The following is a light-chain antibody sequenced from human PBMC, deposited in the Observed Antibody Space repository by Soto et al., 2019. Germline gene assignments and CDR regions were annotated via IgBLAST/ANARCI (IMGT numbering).Light chain of an antibody. CDR1: QSISSY. V-gene: IGKV1-39*01. CDR3: QQANSFP. Sequence: DIQMTQSPSSLSASVGDRVTITCRASQSISSYLNWYQQKPGKAPKLLIYAASSLQSGVPSRFSGSGSGTDFTLTISSLQPEDFATYYCQQANSFPFGGGTKVEI. CDR2: AAS. J-gene: IGKJ4*01.